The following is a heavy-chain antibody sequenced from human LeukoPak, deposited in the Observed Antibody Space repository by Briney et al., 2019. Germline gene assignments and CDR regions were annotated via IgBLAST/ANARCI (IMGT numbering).Heavy chain of an antibody. CDR2: ISGSGGST. CDR3: AKDQGYYYGSGSYVFDY. J-gene: IGHJ4*02. Sequence: GGSLRLSCAASGLTFSSYAMSWVRQAPGKGLEWVSAISGSGGSTYYADSVKGRFTISRDNSKNTLYLQMNSLRAEDTAVYYCAKDQGYYYGSGSYVFDYWGQGTLVTVPS. D-gene: IGHD3-10*01. CDR1: GLTFSSYA. V-gene: IGHV3-23*01.